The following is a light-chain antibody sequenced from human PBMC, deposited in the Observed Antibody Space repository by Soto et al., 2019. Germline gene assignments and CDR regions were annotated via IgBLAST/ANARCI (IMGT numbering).Light chain of an antibody. J-gene: IGKJ1*01. V-gene: IGKV1-39*01. CDR1: QSMSSY. CDR3: QQSYSTRRT. CDR2: AAS. Sequence: DIQMTQSPSSLSASVGERVTITCRASQSMSSYLNWYQQKPGKAPKLPIYAASSLQSGVPSRFSGSGSGTDFTLTISSLQPEDFSTYYCQQSYSTRRTFGQGTKVEIK.